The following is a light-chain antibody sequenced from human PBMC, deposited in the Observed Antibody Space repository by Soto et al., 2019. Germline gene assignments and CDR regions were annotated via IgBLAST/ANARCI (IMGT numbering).Light chain of an antibody. V-gene: IGKV3-20*01. CDR1: QSLSSIY. CDR3: QQSYSTPWT. Sequence: EIVLTQSPGTLSLSPGQGATLSCRASQSLSSIYLAWYQQKPGQAPRLLIYRTSSRATGIPDRFSGSGSGTDFTLTISSLQPEDFATYYCQQSYSTPWTFGQGTKVDIK. CDR2: RTS. J-gene: IGKJ1*01.